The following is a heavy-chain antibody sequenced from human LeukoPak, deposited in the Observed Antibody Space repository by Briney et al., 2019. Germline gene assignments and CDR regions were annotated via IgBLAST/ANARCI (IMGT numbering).Heavy chain of an antibody. V-gene: IGHV1-18*01. J-gene: IGHJ4*02. CDR2: ISAYNGNT. D-gene: IGHD1-7*01. Sequence: ASVKVSCKASGYTFTSYGISWVRQAPGQGLEWMGWISAYNGNTNYAQKLQGRVTMTRDTSISTAYMELSRLRSDDTAVYYCAREWGPHNWNYIFHFDYWGQGTLVTVSS. CDR3: AREWGPHNWNYIFHFDY. CDR1: GYTFTSYG.